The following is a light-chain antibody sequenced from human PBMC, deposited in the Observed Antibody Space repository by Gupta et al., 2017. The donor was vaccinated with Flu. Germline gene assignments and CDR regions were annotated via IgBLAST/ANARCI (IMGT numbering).Light chain of an antibody. V-gene: IGLV10-54*01. CDR1: SNNVGHQG. J-gene: IGLJ2*01. CDR3: SAWDRSLNAVV. CDR2: RDN. Sequence: QAGLTQPPSVSKDLRQTATLTCTGNSNNVGHQGAAWLQQQQGHPPKVLSNRDNNRPSGISERFPASRSGNTASLTITGLQPEDEADYYCSAWDRSLNAVVFGGGTKLTVL.